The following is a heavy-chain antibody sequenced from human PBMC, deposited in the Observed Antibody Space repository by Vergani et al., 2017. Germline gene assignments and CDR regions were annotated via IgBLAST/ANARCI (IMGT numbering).Heavy chain of an antibody. Sequence: QVQLQESGPGLVKPSETLSLTCTVSGGSISSYYWSWIRQPPGKGLEWIGYIYYSGSTNYNPSLKSRVTISVDTSKNQFSLKLSSVTAADTAVYYGARGQRGVWFGELPTNWFDPWGQGTLVTVSS. J-gene: IGHJ5*02. CDR2: IYYSGST. V-gene: IGHV4-59*01. D-gene: IGHD3-10*01. CDR3: ARGQRGVWFGELPTNWFDP. CDR1: GGSISSYY.